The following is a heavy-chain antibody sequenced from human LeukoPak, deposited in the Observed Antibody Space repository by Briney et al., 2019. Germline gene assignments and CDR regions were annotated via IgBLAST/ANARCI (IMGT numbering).Heavy chain of an antibody. J-gene: IGHJ4*02. CDR2: ISSSGSTI. D-gene: IGHD6-19*01. V-gene: IGHV3-48*03. Sequence: GGSLRLSCAASGFTFSSYEMNWVRQAPGKGLEWVSYISSSGSTIYYADSVKGRFTISRDNAKNSLYLQMNSLRAEDTAVYYCARDSSGWYVGPKDEFDYWGRGTLVTVSS. CDR1: GFTFSSYE. CDR3: ARDSSGWYVGPKDEFDY.